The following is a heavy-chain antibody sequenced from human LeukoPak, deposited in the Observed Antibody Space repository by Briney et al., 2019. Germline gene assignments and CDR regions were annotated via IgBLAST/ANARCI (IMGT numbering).Heavy chain of an antibody. Sequence: ASVNVSCKASGYTFTSYAMNWVRQAPGQGLEWMGWINTNTGNPTYDQGFTGRFVFSLDTSVSTAYLQISSLKAEDTAVYYCAGRRGYYDSSGYYYVGEENDAFDIWGQGTMVTVSS. CDR2: INTNTGNP. J-gene: IGHJ3*02. D-gene: IGHD3-22*01. CDR1: GYTFTSYA. V-gene: IGHV7-4-1*02. CDR3: AGRRGYYDSSGYYYVGEENDAFDI.